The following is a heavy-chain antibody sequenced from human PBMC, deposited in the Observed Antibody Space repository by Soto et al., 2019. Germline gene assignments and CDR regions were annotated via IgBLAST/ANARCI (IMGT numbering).Heavy chain of an antibody. CDR3: AHGTYFESLSQYIWFDP. D-gene: IGHD3-9*01. Sequence: SGPTLVNPTQTLTLTCNFSGFSLSSVGVGVGWIRQPPGKALEWLALIFWDDDKRYSPSLKTRLTITKDTSKNQVVLTMTNMDPVDTATYYCAHGTYFESLSQYIWFDPWGQGTLVTVSS. V-gene: IGHV2-5*02. CDR2: IFWDDDK. CDR1: GFSLSSVGVG. J-gene: IGHJ5*02.